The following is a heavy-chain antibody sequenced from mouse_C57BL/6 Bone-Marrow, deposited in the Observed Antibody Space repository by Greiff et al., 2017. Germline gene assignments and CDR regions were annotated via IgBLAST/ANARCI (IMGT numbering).Heavy chain of an antibody. CDR2: ISSGGSYT. V-gene: IGHV5-6*01. J-gene: IGHJ2*01. CDR1: GFTFSSYG. Sequence: EVQGVESGGDLVKPGGSLKLSCAASGFTFSSYGLSWVRQTPDTRLEWVATISSGGSYTYYPDSVKGRFTISRDNAKNTLYLQMSRLKSEDTAMYYCARQGGGFDYWGQGTTLTVSS. CDR3: ARQGGGFDY.